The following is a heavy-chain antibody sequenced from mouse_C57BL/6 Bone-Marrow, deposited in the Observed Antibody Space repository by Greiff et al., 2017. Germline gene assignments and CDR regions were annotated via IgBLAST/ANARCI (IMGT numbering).Heavy chain of an antibody. V-gene: IGHV5-15*01. CDR1: GFTFGDYG. J-gene: IGHJ3*01. CDR3: ARHGDDYGGFAY. D-gene: IGHD2-4*01. Sequence: EVKLVESGGGLVQPGGSLKLSCAASGFTFGDYGMAWVRQAPRKGPEWVAFISNLAYSIYYADTVTGRFTISRENAKNTLYLEMSSLRSEDTAMYYCARHGDDYGGFAYWGQGTLVTVSA. CDR2: ISNLAYSI.